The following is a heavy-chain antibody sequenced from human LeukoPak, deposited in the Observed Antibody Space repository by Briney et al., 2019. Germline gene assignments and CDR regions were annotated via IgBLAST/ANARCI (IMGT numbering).Heavy chain of an antibody. D-gene: IGHD1-14*01. CDR2: INHSADP. Sequence: PSETLSLTCDVSGGSFSGYYWTWIRQPPGKGLEGMGEINHSADPNYNPYLKTRVSISIDTSKNQISLKMRSVTAADTAVYYCARGRNWQTFYHFCMDVWGNGTTVTVSS. V-gene: IGHV4-34*01. CDR3: ARGRNWQTFYHFCMDV. J-gene: IGHJ6*03. CDR1: GGSFSGYY.